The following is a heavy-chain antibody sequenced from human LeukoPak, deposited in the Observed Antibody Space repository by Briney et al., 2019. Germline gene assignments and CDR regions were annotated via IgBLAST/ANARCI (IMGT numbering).Heavy chain of an antibody. CDR3: ARVALAVAGPLGWFDP. CDR2: INPNSGDR. CDR1: GYTFTGHY. Sequence: ASVKVSCKASGYTFTGHYMHWARQAPGQGLEWMGWINPNSGDRNSAQKFQGRVTMTRDTSISTVYMELSRLRSDDTAVYYCARVALAVAGPLGWFDPWGQGTLVTVSS. D-gene: IGHD6-19*01. V-gene: IGHV1-2*02. J-gene: IGHJ5*02.